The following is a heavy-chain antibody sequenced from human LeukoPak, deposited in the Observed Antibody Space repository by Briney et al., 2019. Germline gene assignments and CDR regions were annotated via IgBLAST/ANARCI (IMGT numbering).Heavy chain of an antibody. Sequence: SETLSLTCTVSGGSISSYYWSWIRQPPGKGLEWIGYIYYSGSTNYNPSLKSRVTISVDTSKNQFSLKLSSVTAADTAVYYCARDFEPFTIFGVVIMFDYWGQGTLVTVSS. CDR2: IYYSGST. J-gene: IGHJ4*02. CDR1: GGSISSYY. D-gene: IGHD3-3*01. CDR3: ARDFEPFTIFGVVIMFDY. V-gene: IGHV4-59*01.